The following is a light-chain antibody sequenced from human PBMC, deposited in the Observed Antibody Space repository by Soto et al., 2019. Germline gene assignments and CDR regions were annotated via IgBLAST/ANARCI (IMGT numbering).Light chain of an antibody. J-gene: IGKJ5*01. V-gene: IGKV1-5*01. Sequence: DIQMTQSPSSLSASVGARAPITCRASQSIGNYLAWYQQNPGKAPKLLIYDAVSLERGVPSRFSGSGSGTEFTLTISSLQPDDFATYYCQQYNTYSTFGQGTRLEIK. CDR2: DAV. CDR3: QQYNTYST. CDR1: QSIGNY.